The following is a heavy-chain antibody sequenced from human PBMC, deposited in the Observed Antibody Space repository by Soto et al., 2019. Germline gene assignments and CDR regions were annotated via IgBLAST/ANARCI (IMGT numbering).Heavy chain of an antibody. CDR1: GFTFSDYS. Sequence: GGSLRLSCAASGFTFSDYSMDWVRQAPGKGLEWVSYIVGSSSTIYYADSVKGRFTISRDNAKNSLYLQMNSLRDEDTAVYYCASRLNYYDSSGSGNFWGQGTLVTVSS. V-gene: IGHV3-48*02. D-gene: IGHD3-22*01. CDR3: ASRLNYYDSSGSGNF. J-gene: IGHJ4*02. CDR2: IVGSSSTI.